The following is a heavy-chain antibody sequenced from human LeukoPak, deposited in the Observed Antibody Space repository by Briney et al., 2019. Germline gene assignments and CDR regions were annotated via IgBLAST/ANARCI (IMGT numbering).Heavy chain of an antibody. CDR3: ARGVQGSFDY. D-gene: IGHD3-10*01. J-gene: IGHJ4*02. CDR2: IYHSGST. Sequence: SETLSLTCAVSGGSISSGGYSWSWVRQPPGKGLEWIGYIYHSGSTYYNPSLKSRVTISVDRSKNQFSLKLSSVTAADTAVYYCARGVQGSFDYWGQGTLVTVSS. CDR1: GGSISSGGYS. V-gene: IGHV4-30-2*01.